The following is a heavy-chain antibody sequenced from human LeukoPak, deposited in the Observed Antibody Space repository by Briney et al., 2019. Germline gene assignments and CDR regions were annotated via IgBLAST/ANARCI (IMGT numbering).Heavy chain of an antibody. CDR3: ARIETYSSDYYDPFFDY. Sequence: SETLSLTCTVSGGSISSSSYYWGWIRQPPGKGLEWIGSIYHSGSTYYNPSLKSRVTMSVDTSKNQFSLKLTSVTAADTAVYYCARIETYSSDYYDPFFDYWGQGTLVTVSS. J-gene: IGHJ4*02. D-gene: IGHD6-19*01. CDR1: GGSISSSSYY. V-gene: IGHV4-39*07. CDR2: IYHSGST.